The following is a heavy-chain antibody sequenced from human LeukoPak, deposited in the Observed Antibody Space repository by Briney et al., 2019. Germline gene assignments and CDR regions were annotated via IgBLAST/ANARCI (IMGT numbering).Heavy chain of an antibody. Sequence: GESLKISCKGSGYSFTNYWIGWVRQMPGKGLEWMGIIYLSDSDTRYSPSFQGQVTTSADKSLSTAYLQWSSLKASDTAIYYCARQGELRRDFDYWGREPWSPSPQ. CDR1: GYSFTNYW. CDR3: ARQGELRRDFDY. J-gene: IGHJ4*02. V-gene: IGHV5-51*01. D-gene: IGHD1-26*01. CDR2: IYLSDSDT.